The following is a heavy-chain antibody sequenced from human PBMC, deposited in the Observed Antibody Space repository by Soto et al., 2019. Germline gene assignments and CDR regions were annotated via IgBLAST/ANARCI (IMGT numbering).Heavy chain of an antibody. J-gene: IGHJ4*02. V-gene: IGHV1-69*06. D-gene: IGHD1-26*01. CDR2: IIPIFGTA. CDR3: ARGRELLRGFDY. Sequence: SVKVSCKASGGTFSSYPISWVRQAPGQGLEWMGGIIPIFGTANYAQKFQGRVTITADKSTSKAYMELRSLRSEDTAVYYWARGRELLRGFDYWGQGTLVTVSS. CDR1: GGTFSSYP.